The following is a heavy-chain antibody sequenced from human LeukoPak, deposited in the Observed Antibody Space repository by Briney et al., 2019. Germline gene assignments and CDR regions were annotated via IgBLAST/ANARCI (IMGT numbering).Heavy chain of an antibody. CDR3: AKDCFGDGYDFCY. CDR2: ISGSGSGT. Sequence: GGSLRLSCAASGFTFSNYAMSWVRQAPGKGLEWVSTISGSGSGTYFADSVKGRFTISRDNSKNTLYLQMNNLRAEDTAVYYCAKDCFGDGYDFCYWGQGTLVTVSS. V-gene: IGHV3-23*01. J-gene: IGHJ4*02. D-gene: IGHD5-24*01. CDR1: GFTFSNYA.